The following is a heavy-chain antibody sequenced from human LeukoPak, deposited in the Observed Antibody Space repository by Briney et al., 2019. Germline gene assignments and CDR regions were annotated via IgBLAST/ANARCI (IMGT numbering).Heavy chain of an antibody. V-gene: IGHV3-21*01. J-gene: IGHJ6*03. Sequence: KPGGSLRLSCAASGFAFSSYSMNWVRQAPGKGLEWVSSISSSSSYIYYADSVKGRFTISRDNAKKSLYLQMNSLRAEDTAVYYCARDREQLVSFRDYMDVWGKGTTVTVSS. D-gene: IGHD6-13*01. CDR3: ARDREQLVSFRDYMDV. CDR1: GFAFSSYS. CDR2: ISSSSSYI.